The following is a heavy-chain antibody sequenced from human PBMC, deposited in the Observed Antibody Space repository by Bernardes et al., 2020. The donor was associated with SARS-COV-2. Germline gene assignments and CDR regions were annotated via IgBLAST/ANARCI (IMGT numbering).Heavy chain of an antibody. CDR3: VRPTNRIYTH. CDR2: IKTDGRER. Sequence: GGSLRLSCAASGFTFDREWMSWVRQAPGKGLEWVANIKTDGRERYYVDSVKGRFTISRDNAKNSLFLQMNSLRAEDTAVYYCVRPTNRIYTHWGQGMLVTVSS. CDR1: GFTFDREW. J-gene: IGHJ4*02. V-gene: IGHV3-7*01. D-gene: IGHD2-15*01.